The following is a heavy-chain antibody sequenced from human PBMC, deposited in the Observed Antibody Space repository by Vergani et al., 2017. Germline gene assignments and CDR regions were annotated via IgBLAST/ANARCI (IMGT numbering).Heavy chain of an antibody. CDR1: GFTFSSYW. CDR3: ARVRAAAAVYYFDY. V-gene: IGHV3-7*03. Sequence: EVQLVESGGGLVQPGGSLRLSCAASGFTFSSYWMSWVRQAPGKGLEWVANIKQDGSGKSYVDSVKGRYTIARDNAKNSLYLQMNSLRAEDTAVYYCARVRAAAAVYYFDYWGQGTLVTVSS. D-gene: IGHD6-13*01. J-gene: IGHJ4*02. CDR2: IKQDGSGK.